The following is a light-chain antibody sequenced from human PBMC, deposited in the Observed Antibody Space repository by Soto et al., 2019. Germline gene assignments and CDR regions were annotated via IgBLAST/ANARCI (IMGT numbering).Light chain of an antibody. J-gene: IGKJ1*01. CDR2: GAS. Sequence: EMVMTQSPATLSVSPGERATLSCRPSQSVSSNLAWYQQKPGQAPRLLIYGASTRATGIPARFSGSGSGTEFTLTISSLQSEDFAVYYCQQYNNWPLWAFGQGTRV. CDR1: QSVSSN. CDR3: QQYNNWPLWA. V-gene: IGKV3-15*01.